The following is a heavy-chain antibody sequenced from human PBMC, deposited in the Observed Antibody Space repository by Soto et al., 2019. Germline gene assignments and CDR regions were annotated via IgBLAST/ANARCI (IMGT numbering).Heavy chain of an antibody. D-gene: IGHD3-10*01. CDR1: GGTFSSYA. CDR2: IIPIFGTA. V-gene: IGHV1-69*13. J-gene: IGHJ3*02. Sequence: SVKVSCKASGGTFSSYAISWVRQAPGQGLEWMGGIIPIFGTANYAQKIQGRVTITADESTSTAYMELSSLRSEDTAVYYCARVPHRVTMVPRGAFDIWGQGTMVTVSS. CDR3: ARVPHRVTMVPRGAFDI.